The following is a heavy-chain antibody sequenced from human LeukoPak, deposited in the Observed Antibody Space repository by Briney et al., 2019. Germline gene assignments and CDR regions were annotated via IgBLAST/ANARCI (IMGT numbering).Heavy chain of an antibody. CDR3: AKAHSSSWYFDY. CDR2: IRYDGSNK. D-gene: IGHD6-13*01. J-gene: IGHJ4*02. Sequence: PGGSLRLSCAASGFTFSSYGMHWVRQAPGKGLEWVAFIRYDGSNKYYADSVKGRLTISRDNSKNTLYLQMNSLRAEDTAVYYCAKAHSSSWYFDYWGQGTLVTVSS. V-gene: IGHV3-30*02. CDR1: GFTFSSYG.